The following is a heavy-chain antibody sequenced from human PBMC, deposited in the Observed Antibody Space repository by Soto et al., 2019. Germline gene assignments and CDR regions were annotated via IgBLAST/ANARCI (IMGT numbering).Heavy chain of an antibody. J-gene: IGHJ4*02. CDR3: AIDWGGEGTFDY. D-gene: IGHD3-16*01. CDR2: ISSSSTYI. Sequence: EVQLVESGGGLVKPGGSLRLSCAASGFTLSSYSMNWVRQAPGKGLEWVTSISSSSTYIYYADSVKGRFTISRDNAKNSLYLQMNSLRGEDTAVYNCAIDWGGEGTFDYWGQGTLVTVSS. CDR1: GFTLSSYS. V-gene: IGHV3-21*01.